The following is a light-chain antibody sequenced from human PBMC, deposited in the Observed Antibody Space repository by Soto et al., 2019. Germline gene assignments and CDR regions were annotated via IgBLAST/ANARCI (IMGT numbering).Light chain of an antibody. CDR2: GAS. V-gene: IGKV3-15*01. Sequence: EIVMTQYPDTLSVSPGETVTLTCRASQSVRTNLAWYQHKPGQSPRLLIYGASNRATGFPARFSGSGSGTEFTLTISSLQPEDFATYYCLQNYNYPLTFGGGTKVDI. CDR1: QSVRTN. J-gene: IGKJ4*01. CDR3: LQNYNYPLT.